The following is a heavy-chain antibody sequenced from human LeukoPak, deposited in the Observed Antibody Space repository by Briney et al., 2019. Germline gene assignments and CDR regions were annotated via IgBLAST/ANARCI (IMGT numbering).Heavy chain of an antibody. D-gene: IGHD3-10*01. CDR3: ARELYASGLGDY. CDR2: IIPIFGTA. J-gene: IGHJ4*02. V-gene: IGHV1-69*13. CDR1: GGTFTSYA. Sequence: ASVKVSCKASGGTFTSYAITWVRQVPEQGLEWMGEIIPIFGTANYALKFQGRVTITADESTSTAYMELRGLKSDDTAIYYCARELYASGLGDYWGQGTLVTVSS.